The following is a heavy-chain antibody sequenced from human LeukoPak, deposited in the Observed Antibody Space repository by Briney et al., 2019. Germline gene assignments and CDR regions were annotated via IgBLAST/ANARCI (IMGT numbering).Heavy chain of an antibody. V-gene: IGHV3-30-3*01. CDR3: ARVLIAVADNYFDY. Sequence: PGGSLRLSCAASGFTFSSYAMHWVRQAPGKGLEWVAVISYDGSNKYYADSVKGRFTISRDNSKNTLYLQMNSLRAEDTAVYYCARVLIAVADNYFDYWGQGTLVTVSS. CDR1: GFTFSSYA. D-gene: IGHD6-19*01. CDR2: ISYDGSNK. J-gene: IGHJ4*02.